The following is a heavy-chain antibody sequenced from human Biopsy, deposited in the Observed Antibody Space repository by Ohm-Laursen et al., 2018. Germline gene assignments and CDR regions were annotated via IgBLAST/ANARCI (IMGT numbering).Heavy chain of an antibody. Sequence: SLRLSCAASGFTFSSYGMHWVRQAPGKGLEWVATMSYDGTQKYYGDSVKGRFTISRDNSKNTLYLQMNSLRAEDTAVYYCAKDYRDSRGIFGIVVVRPLDYWGQGSLVNVSS. CDR1: GFTFSSYG. D-gene: IGHD3-22*01. CDR2: MSYDGTQK. J-gene: IGHJ4*02. CDR3: AKDYRDSRGIFGIVVVRPLDY. V-gene: IGHV3-30*18.